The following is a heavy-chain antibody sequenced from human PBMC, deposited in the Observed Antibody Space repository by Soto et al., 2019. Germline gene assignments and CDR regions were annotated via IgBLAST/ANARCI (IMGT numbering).Heavy chain of an antibody. J-gene: IGHJ4*02. CDR2: ISNDAKND. Sequence: QVQLVESGGGVVQPGRSLRLSCAASGFTFRTFGMHWVRQAPGMGLEWVASISNDAKNDYYTDSVRGRFTISRDNSRDALYLEMSSLRVEDTARYYCAKDYDDTGFAHWGLGILVTVSA. V-gene: IGHV3-30*18. CDR3: AKDYDDTGFAH. D-gene: IGHD3-3*01. CDR1: GFTFRTFG.